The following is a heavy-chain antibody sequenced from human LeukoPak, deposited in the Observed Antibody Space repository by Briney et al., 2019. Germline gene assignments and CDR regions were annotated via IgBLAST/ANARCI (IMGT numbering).Heavy chain of an antibody. Sequence: ESGPTLVKPTQTLTLTCSFSGFSLRSTGVGVGWIRQPPGKALEWLAVIFWDEDKPYSPSLKNRLTITKDTSKNQVVLTMTNMDPVDTATYYCAHTRLKYSYGHGEFDYWGQGTLVTVSS. J-gene: IGHJ4*02. CDR1: GFSLRSTGVG. V-gene: IGHV2-5*02. D-gene: IGHD5-18*01. CDR2: IFWDEDK. CDR3: AHTRLKYSYGHGEFDY.